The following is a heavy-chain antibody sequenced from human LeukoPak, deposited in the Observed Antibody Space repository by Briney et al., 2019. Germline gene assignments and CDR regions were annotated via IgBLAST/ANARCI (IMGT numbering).Heavy chain of an antibody. J-gene: IGHJ6*03. V-gene: IGHV1-69*06. CDR2: IVPIFGTA. CDR3: AREGYCSGGSCYSDYYYYMDV. D-gene: IGHD2-15*01. CDR1: GGTFSSYA. Sequence: VKVPCKASGGTFSSYAISWVRQVPGQRLEWLGWIVPIFGTANYAQKFHGRITITADKSTSTAYMALSSLRSEDTAVYYCAREGYCSGGSCYSDYYYYMDVWGKGTTVTVSS.